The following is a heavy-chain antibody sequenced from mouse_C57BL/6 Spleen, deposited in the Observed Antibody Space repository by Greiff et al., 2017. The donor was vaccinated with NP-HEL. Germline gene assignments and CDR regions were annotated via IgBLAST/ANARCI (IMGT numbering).Heavy chain of an antibody. CDR2: IRNKANGYTT. V-gene: IGHV7-3*01. CDR3: ARYNGMDAMDY. J-gene: IGHJ4*01. Sequence: EVQLVESGGGLVQPGGSLSLSCAASGFTFTDYYMSWVRQPPGKALEWLGFIRNKANGYTTEYSASVKGRFTISRDNSQSILYLQMNALRAEDSATYYCARYNGMDAMDYWGQGTSVTVSS. CDR1: GFTFTDYY. D-gene: IGHD1-1*01.